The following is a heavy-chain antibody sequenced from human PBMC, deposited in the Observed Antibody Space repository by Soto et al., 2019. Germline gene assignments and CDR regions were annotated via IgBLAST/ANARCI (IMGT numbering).Heavy chain of an antibody. D-gene: IGHD2-8*01. J-gene: IGHJ4*02. V-gene: IGHV3-23*01. Sequence: GGSLRLSCAASGFTFSSYAMSWVRQAPGKGLEWVSAITGSGDSTYYADSVKGRFTISRDNSKNTLYLQMNSLRAEDTAVYYCAKDRRTHCTNGVCYGGRNFYFDYWGQGILVTVSS. CDR1: GFTFSSYA. CDR2: ITGSGDST. CDR3: AKDRRTHCTNGVCYGGRNFYFDY.